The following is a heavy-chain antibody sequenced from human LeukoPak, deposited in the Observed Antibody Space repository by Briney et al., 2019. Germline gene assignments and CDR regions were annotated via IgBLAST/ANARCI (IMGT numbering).Heavy chain of an antibody. CDR1: GGSISSYY. CDR3: ARVFNWSFDY. CDR2: IYYSGNT. J-gene: IGHJ4*02. V-gene: IGHV4-59*01. Sequence: SETLSLTCTVSGGSISSYYWSWIRQPPGKGLEWIGYIYYSGNTNYNPSLKSRVTISVDTSKKQFSLNLRSVTAADTAVYYCARVFNWSFDYWGQGTLVTVSS. D-gene: IGHD1-1*01.